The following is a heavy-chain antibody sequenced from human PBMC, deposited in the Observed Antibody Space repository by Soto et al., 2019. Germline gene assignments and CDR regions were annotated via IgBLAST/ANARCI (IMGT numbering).Heavy chain of an antibody. V-gene: IGHV1-69*04. CDR1: GDTFSTYP. D-gene: IGHD3-22*01. CDR3: ARGGDGSGSESVFDI. Sequence: SVKVSCKTLGDTFSTYPITWVRRAPGQGLEWMGRTIPILAITDYAQKFQGRVTITADRSTTTAYMELSSLNFEDTAVYYCARGGDGSGSESVFDIWGQGTMVTVSS. J-gene: IGHJ3*02. CDR2: TIPILAIT.